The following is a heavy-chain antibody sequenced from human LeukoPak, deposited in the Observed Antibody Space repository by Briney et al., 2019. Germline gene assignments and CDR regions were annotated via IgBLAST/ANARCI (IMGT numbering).Heavy chain of an antibody. CDR2: IYYSGST. CDR1: GGSISSSSYY. V-gene: IGHV4-39*01. J-gene: IGHJ4*02. Sequence: KPSETLSLXCTVSGGSISSSSYYWGWIRQPPGKGLEWIGSIYYSGSTYYNPSLKSRVTISVDTSKNQFSLKLSSVTAADTAVYYCARLPIPGDYVHWGQGTLVTVSS. CDR3: ARLPIPGDYVH. D-gene: IGHD4-17*01.